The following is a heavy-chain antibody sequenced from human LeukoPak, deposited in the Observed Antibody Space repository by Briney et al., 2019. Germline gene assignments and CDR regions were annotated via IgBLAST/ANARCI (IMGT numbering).Heavy chain of an antibody. D-gene: IGHD7-27*01. V-gene: IGHV1-2*02. CDR1: GYNFRDNY. CDR2: INPNSGDT. Sequence: ASVKVSCKASGYNFRDNYIHWVRQAPGQGLEWMGWINPNSGDTKYAKNFQGRVAMTRDTSISTTYMELRRLTSDDTAVYYCARDGDALGDPWGQGTLVTVSS. CDR3: ARDGDALGDP. J-gene: IGHJ5*02.